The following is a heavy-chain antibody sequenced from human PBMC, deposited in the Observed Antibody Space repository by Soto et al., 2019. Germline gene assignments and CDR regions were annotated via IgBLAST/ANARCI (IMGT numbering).Heavy chain of an antibody. J-gene: IGHJ4*02. CDR3: ARGRGSTGYLGREHYFDY. V-gene: IGHV3-66*01. Sequence: EVQMVESGGGVVQPGGSLRLSCAASGFSVTNNYMNWVRQAPGKGLEWVSIIHIGGNTYYADSVKDRFTISRDDSKNTLYLQMDSLRPEDTAVYFCARGRGSTGYLGREHYFDYWGQVTLVTVSP. CDR1: GFSVTNNY. CDR2: IHIGGNT. D-gene: IGHD3-16*01.